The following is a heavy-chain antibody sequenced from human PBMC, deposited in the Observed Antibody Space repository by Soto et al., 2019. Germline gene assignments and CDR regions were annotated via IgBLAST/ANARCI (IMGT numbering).Heavy chain of an antibody. D-gene: IGHD6-19*01. J-gene: IGHJ4*02. CDR2: IWYDGSNK. V-gene: IGHV3-33*01. CDR3: ARDREGYSSGLYFDY. CDR1: GFTFSSYG. Sequence: QVQLVESGGGVVQPGRSLRLSCAASGFTFSSYGMHWVRQAPGKGLEWVAVIWYDGSNKYYADSVKGRFTISRDNSKNTLYLQMNSLRAEDTAVYHCARDREGYSSGLYFDYWGQGTLVTVSS.